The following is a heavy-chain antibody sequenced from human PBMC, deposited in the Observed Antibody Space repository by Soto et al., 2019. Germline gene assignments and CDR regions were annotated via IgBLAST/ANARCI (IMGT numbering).Heavy chain of an antibody. CDR3: TRDPHALDF. D-gene: IGHD2-2*01. CDR2: IYAASSRI. Sequence: EVQLVESGGGLVQPGGSLRLSCAASGFTFSSYSMNWVRQAPGKGLEWVSYIYAASSRIHYADSVEGRFTISRDDAKNSLYLQMNSLRDEDTAVYYCTRDPHALDFWGQGTLVIVSS. V-gene: IGHV3-48*02. J-gene: IGHJ4*02. CDR1: GFTFSSYS.